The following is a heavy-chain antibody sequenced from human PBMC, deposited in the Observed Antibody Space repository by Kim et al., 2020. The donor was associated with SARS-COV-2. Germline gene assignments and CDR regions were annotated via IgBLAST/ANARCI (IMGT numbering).Heavy chain of an antibody. J-gene: IGHJ3*02. D-gene: IGHD5-18*01. CDR3: ARDRYSYGLTDAFDI. V-gene: IGHV3-20*01. Sequence: DCGKGRFTISRDKAKNALYLQMSSLRAEDTALYHCARDRYSYGLTDAFDIWGQGTMVTVSS.